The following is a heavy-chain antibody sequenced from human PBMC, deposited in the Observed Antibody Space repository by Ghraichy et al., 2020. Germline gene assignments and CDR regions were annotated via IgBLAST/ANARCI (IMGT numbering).Heavy chain of an antibody. V-gene: IGHV4-59*01. CDR2: IYYSGGA. CDR3: ARDRAVFGPGGMDV. Sequence: SETLSLTCTVSGGSINNYYWSWIRQSPGKGLEWIGFIYYSGGANYNPSLKSRATISVDASMTQFSLRLSSVTAADTAVYYCARDRAVFGPGGMDVWGQGTTATVSS. D-gene: IGHD3-3*01. J-gene: IGHJ6*02. CDR1: GGSINNYY.